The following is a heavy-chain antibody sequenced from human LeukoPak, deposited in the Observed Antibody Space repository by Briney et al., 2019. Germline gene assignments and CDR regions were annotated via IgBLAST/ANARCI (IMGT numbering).Heavy chain of an antibody. Sequence: ASVKVSCKASRYTFTGYYVHWVRQAAGQGLEWMGWINPNTGDTNYAQKFQGRVTMTRDTSINTAYMDLSGLRSDDTAVYYCSRYYRYFDYWGQGTLVTVSS. J-gene: IGHJ4*02. CDR3: SRYYRYFDY. CDR1: RYTFTGYY. D-gene: IGHD3-10*01. V-gene: IGHV1-2*02. CDR2: INPNTGDT.